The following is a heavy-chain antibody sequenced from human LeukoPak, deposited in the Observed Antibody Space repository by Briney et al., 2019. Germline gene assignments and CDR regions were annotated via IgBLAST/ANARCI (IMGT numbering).Heavy chain of an antibody. V-gene: IGHV4-39*01. CDR1: GGSIRSSSYY. CDR2: IYYSGST. D-gene: IGHD3-3*01. CDR3: ARWSESATFDS. Sequence: SETLSLTCTVSGGSIRSSSYYWGWLRQPPGQGLEWIGNIYYSGSTYYKPSLKSRVTISVDTSKNQVSLKLSSVTAADTAVFYCARWSESATFDSWGQGTLVIVPS. J-gene: IGHJ4*02.